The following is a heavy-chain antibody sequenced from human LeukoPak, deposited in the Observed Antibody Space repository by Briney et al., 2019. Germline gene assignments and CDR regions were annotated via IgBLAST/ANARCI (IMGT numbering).Heavy chain of an antibody. Sequence: SETLSLTCGVYGTSIMSSHWWSWARQPPGKGLEWIGEIYHRGTTNYNPSLKGRVTMSLDISNNQISLHLTSVTAADTAVYYCATYFYGDYAVYYFDYWGQGTLVTVSS. CDR2: IYHRGTT. CDR1: GTSIMSSHW. J-gene: IGHJ4*02. D-gene: IGHD4-17*01. CDR3: ATYFYGDYAVYYFDY. V-gene: IGHV4-4*02.